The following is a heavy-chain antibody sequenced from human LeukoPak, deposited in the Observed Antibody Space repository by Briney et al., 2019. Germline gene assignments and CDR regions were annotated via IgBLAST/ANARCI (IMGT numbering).Heavy chain of an antibody. CDR2: FDPEYGGK. CDR3: ESGIMVPVVFDQ. V-gene: IGHV1-24*01. Sequence: ASVKVSCKISGDTLSQLTIHWVRQAPGEGIEMVGRFDPEYGGKIFAQTFYGRVRMTGATSTNTATMELSSMRPKDAAVYVYESGIMVPVVFDQWGEGTLVTVSS. J-gene: IGHJ4*02. CDR1: GDTLSQLT. D-gene: IGHD2-15*01.